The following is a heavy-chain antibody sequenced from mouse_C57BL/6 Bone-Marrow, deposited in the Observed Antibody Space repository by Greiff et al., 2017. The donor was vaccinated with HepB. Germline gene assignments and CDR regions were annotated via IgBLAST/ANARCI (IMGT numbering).Heavy chain of an antibody. Sequence: EVKLMESGPGLVKPSQSLSLTCSVTGYSITSGYYWNWIRQFPGNKLEWMGYISYDGSNNYNPSLKNRISITRDTSKNQFFLKLNSVTTEDTATYYCARDSLYYYGSSYYYAMDYWGQGTSVTVSS. CDR1: GYSITSGYY. V-gene: IGHV3-6*01. J-gene: IGHJ4*01. CDR3: ARDSLYYYGSSYYYAMDY. D-gene: IGHD1-1*01. CDR2: ISYDGSN.